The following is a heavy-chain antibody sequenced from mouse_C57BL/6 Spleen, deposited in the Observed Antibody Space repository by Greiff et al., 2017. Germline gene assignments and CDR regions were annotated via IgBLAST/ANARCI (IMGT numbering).Heavy chain of an antibody. CDR1: GFTFTDYY. Sequence: EVKVVESGGGLVQPGGSLSLSCAASGFTFTDYYMSWVRQPPGKALEWLGFIRNKANGYTTEYSASVKGRFTISRDNSQSILYLQMNALRAEDSATYYCARFHYYGSPFAYWGQGTLVTVSA. V-gene: IGHV7-3*01. CDR2: IRNKANGYTT. CDR3: ARFHYYGSPFAY. J-gene: IGHJ3*01. D-gene: IGHD2-1*01.